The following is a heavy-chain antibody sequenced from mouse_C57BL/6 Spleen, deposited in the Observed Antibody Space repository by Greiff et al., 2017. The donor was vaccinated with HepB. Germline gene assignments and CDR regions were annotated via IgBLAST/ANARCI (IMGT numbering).Heavy chain of an antibody. CDR1: GYSFTSYY. Sequence: QVQLKESGPELVKPGASVKISCKASGYSFTSYYIHWVKQRPGQGLEWIGWIYPGSGNTKYNEKFKGKATLTADTSSSTAYMQLSSLTSEDSAVYYCFFGDFDYWGQGTTLTVSS. CDR2: IYPGSGNT. J-gene: IGHJ2*01. V-gene: IGHV1-66*01. CDR3: FFGDFDY.